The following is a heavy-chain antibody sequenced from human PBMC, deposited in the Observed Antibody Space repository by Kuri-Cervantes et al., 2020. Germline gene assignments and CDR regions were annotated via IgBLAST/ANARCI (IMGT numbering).Heavy chain of an antibody. CDR1: GGSISSSSYY. J-gene: IGHJ3*01. D-gene: IGHD5-24*01. V-gene: IGHV4-39*01. CDR2: IYYSGST. CDR3: ARPDGYNYYAFDF. Sequence: SETLSLTCTVSGGSISSSSYYWGWIRQPPGKGLEWIGSIYYSGSTYYNPSLKSRVTISVDTSKNQFSLKLSSVTAADTAVYYCARPDGYNYYAFDFWGQGTMVTVSS.